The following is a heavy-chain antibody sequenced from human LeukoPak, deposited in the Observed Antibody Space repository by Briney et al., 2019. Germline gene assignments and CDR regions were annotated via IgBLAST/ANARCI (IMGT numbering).Heavy chain of an antibody. CDR3: ARDQEGFDY. CDR2: IYPRDGST. J-gene: IGHJ4*02. V-gene: IGHV1-46*01. CDR1: GYTFTSNY. Sequence: ASVKVSCKASGYTFTSNYIHWVRQAPGQGLEWMGMIYPRDGSTSYAQKFQGRVTVTRDTSTSTVHMELSGLRSEDTAVYYCARDQEGFDYWGQGTPVTVSS.